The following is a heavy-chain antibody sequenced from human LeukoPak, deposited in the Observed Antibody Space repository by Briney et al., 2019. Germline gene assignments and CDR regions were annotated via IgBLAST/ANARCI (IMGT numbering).Heavy chain of an antibody. CDR1: GFIFTNYF. CDR3: ATDRGWRTSGYYLYYFEY. Sequence: GGSLRLSCAASGFIFTNYFMSWVRQAPGKGLEWVASIKHDGSEKYYVDSVRGRFTISRDNTMNSLYLQMSSLRAEDTAVYYCATDRGWRTSGYYLYYFEYWGQGTPVTFSS. J-gene: IGHJ4*02. CDR2: IKHDGSEK. D-gene: IGHD3-3*01. V-gene: IGHV3-7*01.